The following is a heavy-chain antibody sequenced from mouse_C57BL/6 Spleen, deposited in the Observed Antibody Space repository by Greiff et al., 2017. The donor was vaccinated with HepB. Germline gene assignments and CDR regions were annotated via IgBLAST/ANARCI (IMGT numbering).Heavy chain of an antibody. D-gene: IGHD1-1*01. CDR1: GYSFTGYY. V-gene: IGHV1-42*01. CDR3: ARSRYYDGSSGWYFDV. J-gene: IGHJ1*03. Sequence: VQLQQSGPELVQPGASVKISCKASGYSFTGYYMNWVKQSPEKSLEWIGEINPSPGGTTYNQKFKAKATLTVDKSSSTAYMPLQSLTSEDSAVYYCARSRYYDGSSGWYFDVWGTGTTVTVSS. CDR2: INPSPGGT.